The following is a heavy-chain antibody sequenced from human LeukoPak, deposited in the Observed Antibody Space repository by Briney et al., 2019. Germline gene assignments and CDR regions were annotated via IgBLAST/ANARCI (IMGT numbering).Heavy chain of an antibody. CDR1: GFTFDDYA. CDR3: AKVGGSYGHDAFDI. CDR2: ISWNSGSI. V-gene: IGHV3-9*01. D-gene: IGHD1-26*01. J-gene: IGHJ3*02. Sequence: GGSLRLSCAASGFTFDDYAMHWVRQAPGKGLEWVSGISWNSGSIGYADSVKGRFTISRDNAKNSLYLQMNSLRAEDTALYYYAKVGGSYGHDAFDIWGQGTMVTVSS.